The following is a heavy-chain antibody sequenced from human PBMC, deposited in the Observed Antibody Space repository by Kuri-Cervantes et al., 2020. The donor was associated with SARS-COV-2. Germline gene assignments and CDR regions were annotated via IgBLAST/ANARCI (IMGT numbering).Heavy chain of an antibody. Sequence: GESLKISCAASGFTFSDYYMSWIRQAPGKGLELVSYISSSGSTIYYADSVKGRFTISRDNAKNSLYLQMNSLRAEATAVYYCAGGKGGCSGGSCFYFDYWGQGTLVTVSS. V-gene: IGHV3-11*01. J-gene: IGHJ4*02. CDR3: AGGKGGCSGGSCFYFDY. D-gene: IGHD2-15*01. CDR2: ISSSGSTI. CDR1: GFTFSDYY.